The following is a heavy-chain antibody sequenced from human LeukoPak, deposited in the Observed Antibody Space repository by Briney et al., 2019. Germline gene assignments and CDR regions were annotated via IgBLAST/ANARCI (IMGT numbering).Heavy chain of an antibody. CDR2: IYYSGST. D-gene: IGHD4-17*01. V-gene: IGHV4-39*02. CDR1: GGSISSTGYY. J-gene: IGHJ4*02. Sequence: PSETLSLTCTVSGGSISSTGYYWGWIRQPPGRGLEWIGSIYYSGSTYYSPSLKSRVTISVDTSKNQFSLKLSSVTAADTAVYYCARDWATVTELDYWGQGTLVTVSS. CDR3: ARDWATVTELDY.